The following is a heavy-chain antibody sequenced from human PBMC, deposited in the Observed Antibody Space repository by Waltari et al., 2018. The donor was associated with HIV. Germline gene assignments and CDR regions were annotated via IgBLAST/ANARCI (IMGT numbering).Heavy chain of an antibody. Sequence: QVQLVQSGAEVKKPGASVKVSCKASGYTFTSYGISWVRQAPGQGLEWMGWISAYNGNTNYAQKLQGRVTMTTDTSTSTAYMELRSLRSDDTAVYYCARDPDIVATIDSSYWYFDLWGRGTLVTVSS. V-gene: IGHV1-18*01. CDR1: GYTFTSYG. CDR2: ISAYNGNT. CDR3: ARDPDIVATIDSSYWYFDL. J-gene: IGHJ2*01. D-gene: IGHD5-12*01.